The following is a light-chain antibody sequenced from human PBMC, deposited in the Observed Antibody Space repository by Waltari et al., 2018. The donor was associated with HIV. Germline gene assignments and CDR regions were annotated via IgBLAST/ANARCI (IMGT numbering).Light chain of an antibody. CDR1: SSDIGGYNY. CDR3: SSYTTSNTVTYV. J-gene: IGLJ1*01. Sequence: QSALTQPASVSGSPGQSITISCTGTSSDIGGYNYVSWSQQHPGKAPKLMLSKVSNRPSGCSNPFSGSKSAITASLTSSGLQAEDEADYYCSSYTTSNTVTYVCGTGTKVTVL. V-gene: IGLV2-14*01. CDR2: KVS.